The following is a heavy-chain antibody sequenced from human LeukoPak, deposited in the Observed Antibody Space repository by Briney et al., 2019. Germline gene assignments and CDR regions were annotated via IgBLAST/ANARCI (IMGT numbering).Heavy chain of an antibody. CDR2: IRSKAYGETA. Sequence: GGSLRLSCTASGFTFGDYAMSWIRQAPGKGLEWVGFIRSKAYGETADYAASVKGRFTISRDDSKAIAYLQMSSLKTEDTAVYHCTRDRGAYNLYDYWGQGTLVTVSS. CDR1: GFTFGDYA. V-gene: IGHV3-49*03. D-gene: IGHD1-1*01. J-gene: IGHJ4*02. CDR3: TRDRGAYNLYDY.